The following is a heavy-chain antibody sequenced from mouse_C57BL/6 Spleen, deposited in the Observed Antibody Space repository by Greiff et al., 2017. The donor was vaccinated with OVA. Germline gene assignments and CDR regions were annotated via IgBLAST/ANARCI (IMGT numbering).Heavy chain of an antibody. Sequence: EVQLQQSGPELVKPGASVKISCKASGYTFTDYYMNWVKQSHGKSLEWIGDINPNNGGTSYNQKFKGKATLTVDKSSSTAYMELRSLTSEDSAVYYCARGYDEMFAYWGQGTLVTVSA. V-gene: IGHV1-26*01. CDR2: INPNNGGT. CDR3: ARGYDEMFAY. J-gene: IGHJ3*01. D-gene: IGHD2-2*01. CDR1: GYTFTDYY.